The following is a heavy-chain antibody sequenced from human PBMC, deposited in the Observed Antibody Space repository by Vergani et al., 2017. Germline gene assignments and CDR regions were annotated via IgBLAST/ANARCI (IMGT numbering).Heavy chain of an antibody. D-gene: IGHD2-2*02. Sequence: QVQLVESGGGVVQPGRSLRLSCAASGFTFSSYAMHWVRQAPGKGLEWVAVISYDGSNKYYADSVKGRFTISRDNSKKTLYLQMNSLRSEDTAVYYCATALVVPAAIPDHWGQGTLVTVSS. V-gene: IGHV3-30-3*01. J-gene: IGHJ4*02. CDR1: GFTFSSYA. CDR2: ISYDGSNK. CDR3: ATALVVPAAIPDH.